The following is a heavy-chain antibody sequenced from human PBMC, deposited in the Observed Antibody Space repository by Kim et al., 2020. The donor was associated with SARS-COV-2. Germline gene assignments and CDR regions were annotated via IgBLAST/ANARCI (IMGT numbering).Heavy chain of an antibody. Sequence: GGSLRLSCAASGFSFSDTWMIWVRQAPGKGLEWVGRIKSKGYGGTADYAAAVKGRFTISRDDSKNTLSMEMNNLKIEDTAAYFCSYEYGGISYWGPGTVVTVSP. J-gene: IGHJ4*02. V-gene: IGHV3-15*01. CDR3: SYEYGGISY. D-gene: IGHD5-18*01. CDR2: IKSKGYGGTA. CDR1: GFSFSDTW.